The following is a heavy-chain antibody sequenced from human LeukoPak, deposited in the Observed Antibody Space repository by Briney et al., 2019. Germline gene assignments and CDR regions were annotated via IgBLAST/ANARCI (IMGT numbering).Heavy chain of an antibody. J-gene: IGHJ4*02. CDR1: GGSFSGYY. Sequence: SETLSLTCAVYGGSFSGYYWSWIRQPPGKGLEWIGEINHSGSTNYNPSLKSRVTISVDTSKNQLSLKLSSVTAADTAVYYCARGRELLRYWGQGTLVTVSS. CDR2: INHSGST. CDR3: ARGRELLRY. V-gene: IGHV4-34*01. D-gene: IGHD1-26*01.